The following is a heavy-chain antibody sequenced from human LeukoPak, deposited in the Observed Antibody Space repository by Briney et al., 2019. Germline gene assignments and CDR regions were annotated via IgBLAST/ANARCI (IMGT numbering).Heavy chain of an antibody. V-gene: IGHV3-9*01. Sequence: GGFLRLSCAASGFTFDDYAMHWVGQAPGKGLEWVSGISWNSGSIGYADSVKGRFTISRDNAKNSLYLQMNSLRAEDTALYYCAKYAYGGNSIYYYYYMDVWGKGTTVTISS. CDR2: ISWNSGSI. CDR3: AKYAYGGNSIYYYYYMDV. CDR1: GFTFDDYA. D-gene: IGHD4-23*01. J-gene: IGHJ6*03.